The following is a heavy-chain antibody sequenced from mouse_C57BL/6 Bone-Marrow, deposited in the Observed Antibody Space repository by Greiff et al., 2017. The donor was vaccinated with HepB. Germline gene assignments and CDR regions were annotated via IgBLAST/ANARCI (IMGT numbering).Heavy chain of an antibody. Sequence: EVQLVESGGGLVQPGGSLKLSCAASGFTFSDYYMYWVRQTPEKRLEWVAYISNGGGSTYYPDTVKGRFTISRDNAKNTLYLQLSRLKSEDTAMYYCARAGYYWGQGTSVTVSS. V-gene: IGHV5-12*01. CDR3: ARAGYY. CDR2: ISNGGGST. CDR1: GFTFSDYY. D-gene: IGHD2-2*01. J-gene: IGHJ4*01.